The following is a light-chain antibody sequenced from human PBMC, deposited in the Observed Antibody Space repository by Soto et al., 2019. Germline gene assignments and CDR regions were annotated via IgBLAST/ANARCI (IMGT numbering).Light chain of an antibody. Sequence: QSVLTQPRSVSGSPGQSVTISCTGTSSDVGGYDYVSGHQHHPGKAPKVTIYDVNKRPSGVPDRFSGSKSGNTASLTISGLQADDEADYYCSSFVGPYTYVFGTGTKVTVL. J-gene: IGLJ1*01. CDR1: SSDVGGYDY. CDR2: DVN. V-gene: IGLV2-11*01. CDR3: SSFVGPYTYV.